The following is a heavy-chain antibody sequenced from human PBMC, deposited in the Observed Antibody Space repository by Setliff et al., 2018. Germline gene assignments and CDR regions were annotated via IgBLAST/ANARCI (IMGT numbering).Heavy chain of an antibody. CDR2: INHSGTT. Sequence: SETLSLTCGVSGYSISSGHFWSWIRQPPGKGLEWIGEINHSGTTNYNPSLKSRVTMSVATFENHFSLKLNSLTAADTAVYYCARVTNWGLDLRFDPWGQGTLVTVSS. CDR3: ARVTNWGLDLRFDP. V-gene: IGHV4-38-2*01. J-gene: IGHJ5*02. D-gene: IGHD7-27*01. CDR1: GYSISSGHF.